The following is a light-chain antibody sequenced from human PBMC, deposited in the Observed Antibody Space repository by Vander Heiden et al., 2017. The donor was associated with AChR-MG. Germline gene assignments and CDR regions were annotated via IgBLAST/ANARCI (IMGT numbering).Light chain of an antibody. V-gene: IGLV2-14*03. J-gene: IGLJ1*01. CDR2: DVS. CDR3: SSYTTISTV. Sequence: QSTLTQLAPVSGSPGQSITISCTGTSSDVCGYTYVSWYQQHPGKAPKLMIYDVSKRPSGVSKRFSGSKSGNTASLTISGLQAEDEADYYCSSYTTISTVFGTGTKFTVL. CDR1: SSDVCGYTY.